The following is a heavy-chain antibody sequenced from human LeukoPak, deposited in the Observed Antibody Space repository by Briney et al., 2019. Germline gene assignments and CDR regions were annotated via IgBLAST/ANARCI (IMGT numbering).Heavy chain of an antibody. Sequence: PGGSLRLSCAASGFTFSSYSMNWVRQAPGKGLEWVSSIGSSSSYMYYADSVKGRFTISRDNAKNSLYLQMNSLRAEDTALYYCARARWELLYNFDYWGQGTLVTVSS. V-gene: IGHV3-21*01. CDR1: GFTFSSYS. D-gene: IGHD1-26*01. CDR3: ARARWELLYNFDY. CDR2: IGSSSSYM. J-gene: IGHJ4*02.